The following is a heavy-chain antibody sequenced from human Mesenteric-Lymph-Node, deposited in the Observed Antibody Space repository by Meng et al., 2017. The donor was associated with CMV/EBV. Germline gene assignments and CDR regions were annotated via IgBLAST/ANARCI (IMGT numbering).Heavy chain of an antibody. Sequence: SETLSLTCTVSGGSISSYYWSWIRQPPGKGLEWIGYIYYSGSTNYNPSLTSRVTMSLDTSKNHFSLRLRSVTAADTAVYYCARDLYYYNEMDVWGQGTTVTVSS. CDR1: GGSISSYY. V-gene: IGHV4-59*01. CDR2: IYYSGST. J-gene: IGHJ6*02. CDR3: ARDLYYYNEMDV.